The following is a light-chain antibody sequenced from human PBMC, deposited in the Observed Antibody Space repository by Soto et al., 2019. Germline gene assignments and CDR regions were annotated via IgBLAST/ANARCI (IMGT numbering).Light chain of an antibody. J-gene: IGKJ5*01. V-gene: IGKV1-5*01. CDR1: QSISGW. CDR2: DAS. Sequence: DIQMTQSPSTLSASVGDRVTVTCRASQSISGWLAWFQQKPGKXPNXXIYDASSLESGVPSRFSGSGSGTDLTITIGSLQPEDVETYYCQEYNSAPITFGQGTRLEIK. CDR3: QEYNSAPIT.